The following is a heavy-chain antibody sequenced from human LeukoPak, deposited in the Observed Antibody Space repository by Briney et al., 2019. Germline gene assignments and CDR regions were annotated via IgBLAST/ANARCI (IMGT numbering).Heavy chain of an antibody. Sequence: GGSLRLFCAASGFTFSSYSMNWVRQAPGKGLEGVSSISSSSSYIYYADSVKGRFTISRDNAKNSLYLQMNSLRAEDTAVYYCARRGYHDSSGYDYWGQGTLVTVSS. CDR1: GFTFSSYS. V-gene: IGHV3-21*01. D-gene: IGHD3-22*01. J-gene: IGHJ4*02. CDR2: ISSSSSYI. CDR3: ARRGYHDSSGYDY.